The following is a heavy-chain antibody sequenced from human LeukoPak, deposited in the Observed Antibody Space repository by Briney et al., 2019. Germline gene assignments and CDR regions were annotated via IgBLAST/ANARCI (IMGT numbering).Heavy chain of an antibody. CDR3: AKDGAVAGIIDY. D-gene: IGHD6-19*01. Sequence: GGSLRLSCVASGFTFSSYGMHWVRQAPGRGLEWVAVISYDGSNKYYADSVKGRFTISRDNSKNTLYLQMNSLRAEDTAGYYCAKDGAVAGIIDYWGQGTLVTVSS. J-gene: IGHJ4*02. CDR2: ISYDGSNK. V-gene: IGHV3-30*18. CDR1: GFTFSSYG.